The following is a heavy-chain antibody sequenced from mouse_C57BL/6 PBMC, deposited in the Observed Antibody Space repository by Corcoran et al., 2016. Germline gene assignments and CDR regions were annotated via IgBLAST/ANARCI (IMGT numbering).Heavy chain of an antibody. CDR2: FYPGSGSI. Sequence: QVQLQQSGAELVKPGASVKLSCNASGYTFTEYTIHWVKQRSGQGLEWIGWFYPGSGSIKYNEKFKDKATLTADKSSSTVYMELSRLTSEDSAVYFCARHPPSDGYYTEYYFDYWGQGTTLTVSS. D-gene: IGHD2-3*01. J-gene: IGHJ2*01. CDR3: ARHPPSDGYYTEYYFDY. CDR1: GYTFTEYT. V-gene: IGHV1-62-2*01.